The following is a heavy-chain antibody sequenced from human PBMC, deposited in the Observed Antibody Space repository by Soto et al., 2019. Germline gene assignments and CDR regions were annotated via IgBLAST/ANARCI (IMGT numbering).Heavy chain of an antibody. CDR2: MYNTGST. J-gene: IGHJ4*02. CDR3: ARQPSYYDYVWGSYRIGPFDY. Sequence: SETLSLTCTVSGGSISRYYWSWIRQPPGKGLEWIGYMYNTGSTVYNPPFKSRVTISVDTSKNQFSLKLSSVTAADTAVYYCARQPSYYDYVWGSYRIGPFDYWGQGTLVTVSS. CDR1: GGSISRYY. V-gene: IGHV4-59*08. D-gene: IGHD3-16*02.